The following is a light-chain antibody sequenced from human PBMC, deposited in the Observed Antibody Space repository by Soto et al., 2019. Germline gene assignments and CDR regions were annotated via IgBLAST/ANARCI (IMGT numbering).Light chain of an antibody. CDR1: EGVHRN. V-gene: IGKV3-15*01. CDR3: QHYSNWPPT. CDR2: CAS. J-gene: IGKJ3*01. Sequence: EMVMTQSPATLSVSPGERVTLSCRASEGVHRNLAWYQQKPGQGPSLRIYCASTRATGVPDRFTGSGSGTEFTLTISSLQSEDFGVYHCQHYSNWPPTFGPGTKVEIK.